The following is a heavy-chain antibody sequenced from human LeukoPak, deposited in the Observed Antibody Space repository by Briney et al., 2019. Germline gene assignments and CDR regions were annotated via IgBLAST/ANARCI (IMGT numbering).Heavy chain of an antibody. D-gene: IGHD4-11*01. CDR2: IRSKAYGGIT. CDR1: GFTFGDYA. V-gene: IGHV3-49*04. Sequence: PGGSLRLSCTASGFTFGDYAMSWVRQAPGKGLEWVGFIRSKAYGGITEYAASVKGRFTISRDDSKSIVYLQMNSLKTEDTAVYYCSRVDYSYYYYYYMDVWGKGTTVTVSS. J-gene: IGHJ6*03. CDR3: SRVDYSYYYYYYMDV.